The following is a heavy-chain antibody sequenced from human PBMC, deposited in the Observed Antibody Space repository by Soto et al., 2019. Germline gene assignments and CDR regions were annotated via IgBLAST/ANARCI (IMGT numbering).Heavy chain of an antibody. CDR1: GYTFTSYY. CDR2: INPSGGST. CDR3: ARGVAHYDFWSGTTDYYGMDV. Sequence: ASVKVSCKASGYTFTSYYMHWVRQAPGQGLEWMGIINPSGGSTSYAQKFQGRVTMTRDTSTSTVYMELSSLRSEDTAVYYCARGVAHYDFWSGTTDYYGMDVWGQGTTVTVSS. D-gene: IGHD3-3*01. J-gene: IGHJ6*02. V-gene: IGHV1-46*01.